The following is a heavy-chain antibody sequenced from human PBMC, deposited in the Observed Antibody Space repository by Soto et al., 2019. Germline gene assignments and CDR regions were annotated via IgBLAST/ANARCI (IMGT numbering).Heavy chain of an antibody. D-gene: IGHD3-10*01. CDR1: GDTFNSYT. CDR3: ATSYGSGSQAFDY. J-gene: IGHJ4*02. V-gene: IGHV1-69*02. CDR2: TIPILSMS. Sequence: QVHLVQSGAELRKPGSSVRVSCKASGDTFNSYTINWVRPAPGLGLEWMGRTIPILSMSNYALKFQGRLTITADKSTSTAYMVLSSLRSEDTAIYYCATSYGSGSQAFDYWGQGALVTVSS.